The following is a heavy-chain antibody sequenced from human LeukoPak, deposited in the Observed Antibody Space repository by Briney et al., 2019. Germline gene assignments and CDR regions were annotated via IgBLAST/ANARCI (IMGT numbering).Heavy chain of an antibody. D-gene: IGHD3-16*01. CDR3: AKTLSRGGLFDY. J-gene: IGHJ4*02. CDR1: GGTFSSYA. V-gene: IGHV1-69*05. CDR2: IIPIFGTA. Sequence: ASVTVSCKASGGTFSSYAISWVRQAPGKGLEWMGGIIPIFGTANYAQKFQGRVTITTDESTSTAYMELSSLRSEDTAVYYCAKTLSRGGLFDYWGQGTLVTVSS.